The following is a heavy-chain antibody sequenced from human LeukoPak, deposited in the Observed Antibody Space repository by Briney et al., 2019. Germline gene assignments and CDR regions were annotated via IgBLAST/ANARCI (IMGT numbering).Heavy chain of an antibody. CDR3: ARVHGSSWHHYFDY. Sequence: GGSLRLSCAASGFTFSSYDMHWVRQAPGKGLEWVAVIWYDGSNKYYADSVKGRFTISRDNSKNTLYLQMNGLRAEDTAVYYCARVHGSSWHHYFDYWGQGTLVTASS. CDR2: IWYDGSNK. V-gene: IGHV3-33*01. J-gene: IGHJ4*02. CDR1: GFTFSSYD. D-gene: IGHD6-13*01.